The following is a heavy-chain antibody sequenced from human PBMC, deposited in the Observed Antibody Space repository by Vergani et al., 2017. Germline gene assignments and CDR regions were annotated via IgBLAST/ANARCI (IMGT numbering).Heavy chain of an antibody. D-gene: IGHD3-16*01. Sequence: QVQLQQWGAGVVKPSGTLSLTCAVFGESFSSFYWSWIRQPPGKGLEWIATVFHSGSAYYNPALRRRVTISVETSKNQFSLRLTTLTAADTAVYYCARQFWVSQGVGAFETWGRGTEVSVSS. V-gene: IGHV4-34*02. CDR3: ARQFWVSQGVGAFET. CDR2: VFHSGSA. J-gene: IGHJ3*02. CDR1: GESFSSFY.